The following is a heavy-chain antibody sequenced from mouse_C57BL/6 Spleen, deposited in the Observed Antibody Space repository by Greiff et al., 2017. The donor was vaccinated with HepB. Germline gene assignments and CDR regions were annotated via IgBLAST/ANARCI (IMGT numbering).Heavy chain of an antibody. CDR1: GYTFTSYG. D-gene: IGHD2-4*01. V-gene: IGHV1-81*01. J-gene: IGHJ3*01. CDR2: IYPRSGNT. CDR3: ARDDYDAFAY. Sequence: VKLMESGAELARPGASVKLSCKASGYTFTSYGISWVKQRTGQGLEWIGEIYPRSGNTYYNEKFKGKATLTADKSSSTAYMELRSLTSEDSAVYFCARDDYDAFAYWGQGTLVTVSA.